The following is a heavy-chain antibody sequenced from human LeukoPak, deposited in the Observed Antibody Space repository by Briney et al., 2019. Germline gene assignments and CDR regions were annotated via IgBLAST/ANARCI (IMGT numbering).Heavy chain of an antibody. CDR2: INPNSGGT. CDR3: ARNYDILSGYYTAIGY. D-gene: IGHD3-9*01. V-gene: IGHV1-2*02. J-gene: IGHJ4*02. Sequence: ASVKVSCKASGYTFTNYGISWVRQAPGQGLEWMGWINPNSGGTNYAQKFQGRVTTTRDTSISTAYMELSRLRSDDTAVYYCARNYDILSGYYTAIGYWGQGTLVTVSS. CDR1: GYTFTNYG.